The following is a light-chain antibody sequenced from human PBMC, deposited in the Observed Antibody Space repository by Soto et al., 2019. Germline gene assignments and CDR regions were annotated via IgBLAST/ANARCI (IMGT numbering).Light chain of an antibody. J-gene: IGKJ4*01. V-gene: IGKV3-15*01. Sequence: EIVMTQSPATLSVSPGERATLSCRASQSVSSNLAWYQQKPGKAPRLLIYGASTRATGIPSRFSGSGSGTKFTLTISSLQSEDFAVYYCQQYNNWPPLTFGGGTKVEIK. CDR2: GAS. CDR1: QSVSSN. CDR3: QQYNNWPPLT.